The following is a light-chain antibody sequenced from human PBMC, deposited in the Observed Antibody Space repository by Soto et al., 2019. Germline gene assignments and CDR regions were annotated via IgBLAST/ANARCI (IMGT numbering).Light chain of an antibody. CDR2: DVS. Sequence: QSVLTQPASVSGSPGQSITISCSGTGSDVGAYNYVSWYQQHPAKAPKLMIYDVSNRPSGVSDRFSGSKSGNTASLTISGLQAEDEADCYCYSYTSSSTYVFGSGTKVTVL. J-gene: IGLJ1*01. V-gene: IGLV2-14*01. CDR1: GSDVGAYNY. CDR3: YSYTSSSTYV.